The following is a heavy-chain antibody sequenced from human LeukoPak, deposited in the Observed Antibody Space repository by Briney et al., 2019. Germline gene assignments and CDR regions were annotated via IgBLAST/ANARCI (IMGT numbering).Heavy chain of an antibody. V-gene: IGHV4-34*01. CDR3: ARDRSGYSYGSFDY. J-gene: IGHJ4*02. CDR2: INHSGST. CDR1: GGSFSGYY. Sequence: SETLSLTCAVYGGSFSGYYWSWIRQPPGKGLEWIGEINHSGSTNYNPSLKSRVTISVDTSKNQFSLKLSSVTAADTAVYYCARDRSGYSYGSFDYWGQGTLATVSS. D-gene: IGHD5-18*01.